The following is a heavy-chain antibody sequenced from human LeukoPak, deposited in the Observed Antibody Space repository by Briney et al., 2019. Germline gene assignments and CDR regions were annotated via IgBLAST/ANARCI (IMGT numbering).Heavy chain of an antibody. J-gene: IGHJ5*02. V-gene: IGHV3-48*02. D-gene: IGHD1-26*01. CDR3: AREVGAEKSRWFDP. CDR2: ISSSSSTI. Sequence: LGGSLRLSCAASGFTFSSYSMNWVRQAPGKGLEWVSYISSSSSTIYYADSVKGRFTISRDNAKNSLYLQMNSLRDEDTAVYYCAREVGAEKSRWFDPWGQGTLVTVSS. CDR1: GFTFSSYS.